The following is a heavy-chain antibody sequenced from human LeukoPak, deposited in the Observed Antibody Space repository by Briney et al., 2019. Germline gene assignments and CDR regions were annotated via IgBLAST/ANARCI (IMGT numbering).Heavy chain of an antibody. CDR3: GSGRSSSSSEH. CDR2: ISYDGSNK. D-gene: IGHD6-6*01. V-gene: IGHV3-30*03. J-gene: IGHJ4*02. CDR1: GFTFSSYG. Sequence: GGSLRLSCAASGFTFSSYGMHWVRQAPGKGLEWVAVISYDGSNKYYADSVKGRFTISRDNSKNTLYLQMNSLRAEDTAVYYCGSGRSSSSSEHWGQGTLVTVSS.